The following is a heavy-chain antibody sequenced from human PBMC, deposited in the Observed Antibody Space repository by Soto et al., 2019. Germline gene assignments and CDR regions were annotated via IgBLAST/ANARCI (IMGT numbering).Heavy chain of an antibody. CDR3: ARTPPFSSFRGFDV. CDR2: VNHRGST. Sequence: QVQLKQCGAGLLKPSETLSLTCAVNGGSFTGYYWTYIRQSPEKGLEWIGEVNHRGSTTYNPSLKSRLTISVGASNNQSSLLLSSVTAADTAVYYCARTPPFSSFRGFDVWGQGTMVTVSS. J-gene: IGHJ3*01. CDR1: GGSFTGYY. V-gene: IGHV4-34*02. D-gene: IGHD6-6*01.